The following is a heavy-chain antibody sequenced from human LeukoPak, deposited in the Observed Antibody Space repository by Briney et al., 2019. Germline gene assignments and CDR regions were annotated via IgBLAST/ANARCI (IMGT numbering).Heavy chain of an antibody. CDR2: IYTSGST. J-gene: IGHJ6*03. CDR1: GGSISSYY. V-gene: IGHV4-4*07. D-gene: IGHD2-2*01. CDR3: ARAGYCSSTSCYFQGYYYYYMDV. Sequence: SETLSLTCTASGGSISSYYWSWIRQPAGKGLEWIGRIYTSGSTNYNPSLKSRVTMSVDTSKNQFSLKLSSVTAADTAVYYCARAGYCSSTSCYFQGYYYYYMDVWGKGTTVTVSS.